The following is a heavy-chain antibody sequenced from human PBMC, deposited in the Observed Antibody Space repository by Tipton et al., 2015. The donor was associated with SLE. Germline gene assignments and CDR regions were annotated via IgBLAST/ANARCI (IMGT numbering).Heavy chain of an antibody. J-gene: IGHJ6*03. Sequence: TLSLTCTVSGGSISSGDYYWSWIRQPPGKGLEWIGYIYYSGSTYYNPSLKSRVTISVDTSKNQFSLKLSSVTAADTAVYYCARVGGGLYYYYYMDVWGKGTTVTVSS. V-gene: IGHV4-30-4*01. CDR3: ARVGGGLYYYYYMDV. CDR1: GGSISSGDYY. CDR2: IYYSGST. D-gene: IGHD3-16*01.